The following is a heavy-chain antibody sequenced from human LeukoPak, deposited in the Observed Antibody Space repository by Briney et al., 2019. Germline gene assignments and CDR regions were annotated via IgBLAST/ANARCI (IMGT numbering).Heavy chain of an antibody. V-gene: IGHV3-23*01. CDR2: ITGGGGST. D-gene: IGHD5-24*01. CDR1: GFTFSSYA. Sequence: GGSLRLSCAASGFTFSSYAMSWVRQAPGKGLEWVSAITGGGGSTYYADSVKGRFTISRDNFRNTLYLQMNSLRAEDTAVYYCASHRRDGYNSDFDYWGQGTLVTVSS. CDR3: ASHRRDGYNSDFDY. J-gene: IGHJ4*02.